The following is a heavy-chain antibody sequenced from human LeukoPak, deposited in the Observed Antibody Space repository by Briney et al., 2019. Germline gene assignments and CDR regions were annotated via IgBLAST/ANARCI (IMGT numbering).Heavy chain of an antibody. J-gene: IGHJ3*02. CDR3: ARFICSSTSCYANAFDI. Sequence: SVKVSCKASGGTFSSYAISWVRQAPGQGLWWMGRFMPIFGTANYAQKFQGRVTITTDESTSTAYMELRSLISEDTAVYYRARFICSSTSCYANAFDIWGQGTMVTVSS. CDR2: FMPIFGTA. CDR1: GGTFSSYA. D-gene: IGHD2-2*01. V-gene: IGHV1-69*05.